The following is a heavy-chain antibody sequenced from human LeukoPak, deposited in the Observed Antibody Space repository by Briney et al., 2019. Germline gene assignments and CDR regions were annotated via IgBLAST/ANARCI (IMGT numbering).Heavy chain of an antibody. CDR2: IRYDGSNK. CDR1: GFTFSSYG. D-gene: IGHD3-10*01. Sequence: GGSLRLSCAASGFTFSSYGMHWVRQAPGKGLEWVAFIRYDGSNKYYADSVKGRFTISRDNSKNTLYLQMNSLRAEDTAVYYCARGGNYGYYYYYYMDVWGKGATVTVSS. CDR3: ARGGNYGYYYYYYMDV. J-gene: IGHJ6*03. V-gene: IGHV3-30*02.